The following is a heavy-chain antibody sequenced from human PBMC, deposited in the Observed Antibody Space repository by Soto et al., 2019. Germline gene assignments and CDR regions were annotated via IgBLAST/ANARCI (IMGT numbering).Heavy chain of an antibody. Sequence: EVGLLESGGGLVRPGGSRRLSCAASGFTFGSYAMSWVRRAQGKGREWVSSMNGGGGSTYYAESVQGRFTISRDNSKNTLYLQMNSLRVEDTAVYYCAKKSEIAVPRYYFDLWGQGTLVTVSS. CDR2: MNGGGGST. J-gene: IGHJ4*02. V-gene: IGHV3-23*01. CDR3: AKKSEIAVPRYYFDL. CDR1: GFTFGSYA. D-gene: IGHD2-21*01.